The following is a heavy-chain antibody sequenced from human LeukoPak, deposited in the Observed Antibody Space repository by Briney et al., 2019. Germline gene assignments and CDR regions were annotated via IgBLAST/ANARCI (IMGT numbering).Heavy chain of an antibody. CDR3: ARGGDCSSTSCYPVGGAFDI. J-gene: IGHJ3*02. CDR1: GFTFSDYY. V-gene: IGHV3-11*06. D-gene: IGHD2-2*01. Sequence: GGSLRLSCAASGFTFSDYYMSWIRQAPGKGLEWVSYISSSSGYTNYADSVKGRFTISRDNAKNSLYLQMNSLRAEDTAVYYCARGGDCSSTSCYPVGGAFDIWGQGTMVTVSS. CDR2: ISSSSGYT.